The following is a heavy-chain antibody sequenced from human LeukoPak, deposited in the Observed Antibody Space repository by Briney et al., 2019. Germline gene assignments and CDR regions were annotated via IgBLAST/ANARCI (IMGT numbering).Heavy chain of an antibody. J-gene: IGHJ4*02. Sequence: GGSLRLSCAASGFTFSSYAMRWVRQAPGKGLEWVSGISGSGDNTYYADSVKGRFTISRDNSKNPLYVQVNSLGTEDTAAYYCAKGSYDDSSGSFYFDYWGQGTLVTVSS. CDR2: ISGSGDNT. CDR3: AKGSYDDSSGSFYFDY. CDR1: GFTFSSYA. V-gene: IGHV3-23*01. D-gene: IGHD3-22*01.